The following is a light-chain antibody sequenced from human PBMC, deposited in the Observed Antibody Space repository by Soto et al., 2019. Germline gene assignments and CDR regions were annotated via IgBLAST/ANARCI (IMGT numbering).Light chain of an antibody. V-gene: IGLV2-8*01. CDR1: SNDVGGYNY. CDR3: SSYARSYRV. J-gene: IGLJ1*01. CDR2: EVT. Sequence: QSALTQPPSASGSPGQSVTISCTGTSNDVGGYNYVSWYQQHPGKAPKLMIYEVTKRPSLVPDRFSGSKSGNTASLNVSGLQAEDEADYYSSSYARSYRVFGTGTKVTVL.